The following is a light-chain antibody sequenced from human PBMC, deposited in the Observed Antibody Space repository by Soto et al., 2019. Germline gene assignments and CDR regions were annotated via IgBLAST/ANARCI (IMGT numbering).Light chain of an antibody. CDR2: FNN. CDR3: AAWDDSLNGPV. J-gene: IGLJ3*02. Sequence: QPVLTQPPSASGTPGQRVTISCSGSSSHIGSNTVNWYQQFPGTAPKLLIYFNNQRPSGVPDRFSGSKSGTSASLAISGLQSEDEADYYCAAWDDSLNGPVFGGGTKVTVL. V-gene: IGLV1-44*01. CDR1: SSHIGSNT.